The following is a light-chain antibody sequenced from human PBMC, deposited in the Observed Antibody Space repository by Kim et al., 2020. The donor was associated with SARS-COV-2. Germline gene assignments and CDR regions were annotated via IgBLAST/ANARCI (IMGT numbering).Light chain of an antibody. CDR3: QSYDTTYWV. CDR1: SSNLGSGYG. Sequence: PGQRVTSSCTGSSSNLGSGYGVHWYQQLPGTAPKLLIYRNNNRPSGVPDRFSASRSGTSASLAITGLQAEDEADYYCQSYDTTYWVFGGGTQLTVL. J-gene: IGLJ3*02. CDR2: RNN. V-gene: IGLV1-40*01.